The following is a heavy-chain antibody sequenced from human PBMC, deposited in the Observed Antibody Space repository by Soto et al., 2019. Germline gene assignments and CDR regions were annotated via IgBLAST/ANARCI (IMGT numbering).Heavy chain of an antibody. D-gene: IGHD3-10*02. V-gene: IGHV4-61*03. CDR1: GGSVRSGAYY. Sequence: PSGTLSLTCTVSGGSVRSGAYYWSWLRQPPGGGREWSGYTYYSGTIKYNPSLQSRGTMSIDTSRNHFSLKLASGSAANAAVYFCARALGASVFTYAMHVWGQGTAVTASS. J-gene: IGHJ6*02. CDR3: ARALGASVFTYAMHV. CDR2: TYYSGTI.